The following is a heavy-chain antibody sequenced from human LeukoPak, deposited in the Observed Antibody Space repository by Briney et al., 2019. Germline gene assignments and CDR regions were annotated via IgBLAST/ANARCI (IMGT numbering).Heavy chain of an antibody. CDR3: AREGVSSGWCQGWFDA. CDR2: FEPEDGKI. CDR1: GNSLTKLS. V-gene: IGHV1-24*01. J-gene: IGHJ5*02. Sequence: ASVKVSCKVSGNSLTKLSMHWVRQPPGKGPEWMGGFEPEDGKIICAQKFEGRLTMTEDTSTETAYMELSSLRSEDTAVYYCAREGVSSGWCQGWFDAWGQGPLVTVSS. D-gene: IGHD6-19*01.